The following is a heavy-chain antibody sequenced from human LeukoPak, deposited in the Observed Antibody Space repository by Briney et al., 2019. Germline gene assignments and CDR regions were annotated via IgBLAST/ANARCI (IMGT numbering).Heavy chain of an antibody. Sequence: SETLSLTCTVSGGSISSSSYYWGWIRQPPGKVLEWIGSIYYSGSTYYNPSLKSRVTMSVDTSKNQFSLKLSSVTAADTAVYYCARSRSSTWYLLDYWGQGTLVTVSS. D-gene: IGHD6-13*01. J-gene: IGHJ4*02. V-gene: IGHV4-39*07. CDR2: IYYSGST. CDR1: GGSISSSSYY. CDR3: ARSRSSTWYLLDY.